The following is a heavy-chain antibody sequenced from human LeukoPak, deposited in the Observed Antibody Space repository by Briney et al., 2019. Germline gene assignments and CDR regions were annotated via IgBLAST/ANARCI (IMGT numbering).Heavy chain of an antibody. CDR3: ARDGFGTGSN. V-gene: IGHV3-7*03. D-gene: IGHD3-16*01. J-gene: IGHJ4*02. CDR1: GLTFSNYW. CDR2: IKQDGSEK. Sequence: PGGSLRLSCAASGLTFSNYWMDWVRQAPGKGLEWVANIKQDGSEKNYVDSVKGRFIIPRDNAKNSLYLQMNTLRADDTAVYYCARDGFGTGSNWGQGTLVTVSS.